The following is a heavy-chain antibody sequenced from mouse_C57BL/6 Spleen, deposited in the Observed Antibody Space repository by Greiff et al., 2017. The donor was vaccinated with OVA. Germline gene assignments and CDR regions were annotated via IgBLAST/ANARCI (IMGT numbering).Heavy chain of an antibody. D-gene: IGHD1-1*01. V-gene: IGHV1-18*01. CDR2: INPNNGGT. J-gene: IGHJ4*01. Sequence: EVQLQESGPELVKPGASVKIPCKASGYTFTDYNMDWVKQSHGKSLEWIGDINPNNGGTIYNQKFKGKATLTVDKSSSTAYMELRSLTSEDTAVYYCARLATTVVATRYYAMDYWGQGTSVTVSS. CDR1: GYTFTDYN. CDR3: ARLATTVVATRYYAMDY.